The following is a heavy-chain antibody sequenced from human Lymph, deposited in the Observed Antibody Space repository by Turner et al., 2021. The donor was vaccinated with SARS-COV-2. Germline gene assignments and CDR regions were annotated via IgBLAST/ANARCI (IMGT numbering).Heavy chain of an antibody. CDR2: IIPFLAIA. CDR1: GGPFSSSA. V-gene: IGHV1-69*10. D-gene: IGHD6-13*01. Sequence: QVQLVQSGAEVKKPGSSVKVSCKASGGPFSSSAISWVRQAPGQGIKWLGGIIPFLAIANYSQKFKGRVTIPAYKATSKSYLELGILRSEEPAGYFCARISPPGMGGGVHYYYYAMDVWGQGTTVTVSS. CDR3: ARISPPGMGGGVHYYYYAMDV. J-gene: IGHJ6*02.